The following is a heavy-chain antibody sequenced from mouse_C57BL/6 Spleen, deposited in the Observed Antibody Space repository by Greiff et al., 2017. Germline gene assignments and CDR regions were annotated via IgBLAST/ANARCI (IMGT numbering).Heavy chain of an antibody. CDR3: ARRGDYYGRGDFDC. V-gene: IGHV1-55*01. CDR2: IYPGSGSP. J-gene: IGHJ2*01. CDR1: GYTFTSYW. D-gene: IGHD1-1*01. Sequence: QVQLQQPGAELVKPGASVQMSCKASGYTFTSYWITWVKQRPGQGLEWIGDIYPGSGSPNYNEKFKSKATLTVDTSSSTAYMQLSSLTSEDSAVYYCARRGDYYGRGDFDCWGQGTTLTVSS.